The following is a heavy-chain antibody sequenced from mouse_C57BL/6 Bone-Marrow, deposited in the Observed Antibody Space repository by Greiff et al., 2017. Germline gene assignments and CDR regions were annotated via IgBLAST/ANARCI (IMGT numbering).Heavy chain of an antibody. J-gene: IGHJ3*01. Sequence: VQRVESGAELARPGASVKMSCKASGYTFTSYTMHWVKQRPGQGLEWIGYINPSSGYTKYNQKFKDKATLTADKSSSTAYMQLRSLTSEDSAVYYWARGGWLLPWFAYWGQGTLVTVSA. V-gene: IGHV1-4*01. CDR1: GYTFTSYT. CDR2: INPSSGYT. CDR3: ARGGWLLPWFAY. D-gene: IGHD2-3*01.